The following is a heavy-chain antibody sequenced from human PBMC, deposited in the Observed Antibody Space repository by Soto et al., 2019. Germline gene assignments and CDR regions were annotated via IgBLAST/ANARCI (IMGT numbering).Heavy chain of an antibody. D-gene: IGHD1-26*01. CDR3: ARFNSGREYTAIDT. V-gene: IGHV4-4*02. CDR2: IYHNGRT. J-gene: IGHJ3*02. Sequence: CRRLRQTPGTGLEWIGQIYHNGRTNHNPSLKTRVTISVDKSKNQFSLKLSSVTAADTAVFYCARFNSGREYTAIDTLCQQEMVTISS.